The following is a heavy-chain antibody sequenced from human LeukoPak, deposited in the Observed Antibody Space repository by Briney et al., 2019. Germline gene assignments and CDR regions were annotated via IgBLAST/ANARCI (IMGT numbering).Heavy chain of an antibody. D-gene: IGHD2-15*01. CDR2: INPNNGGT. CDR1: GYTFTYYY. V-gene: IGHV1-2*02. CDR3: AREGYCSGGTCPVGY. Sequence: ASVKVSCKTSGYTFTYYYMHWVRQAPGQGLEWMGWINPNNGGTNYAQKFQGRVTMTRDTSISTAYMELTSLRSDDTAVYYCAREGYCSGGTCPVGYWGQGTLVTVPS. J-gene: IGHJ4*02.